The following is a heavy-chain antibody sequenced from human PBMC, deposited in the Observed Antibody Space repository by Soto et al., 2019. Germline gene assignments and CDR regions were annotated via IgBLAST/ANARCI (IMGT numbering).Heavy chain of an antibody. Sequence: GGSLRLSCAASGFTFSDYYMSWIRQAPGKGLEWVSYISSSGSTIYYADSVKGRFTISRDNAKNSLYLQMNSLRAEDTAVYYCARDKIRLGELSLFDYWGQGTLVTVSS. CDR1: GFTFSDYY. J-gene: IGHJ4*02. CDR2: ISSSGSTI. CDR3: ARDKIRLGELSLFDY. V-gene: IGHV3-11*01. D-gene: IGHD3-16*02.